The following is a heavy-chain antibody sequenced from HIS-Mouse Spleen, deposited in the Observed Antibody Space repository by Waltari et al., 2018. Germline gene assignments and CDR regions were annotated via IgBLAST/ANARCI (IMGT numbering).Heavy chain of an antibody. J-gene: IGHJ4*02. D-gene: IGHD6-6*01. CDR3: ARYSSSSGVDY. V-gene: IGHV3-33*01. CDR2: IWYDGSNK. CDR1: GFTFTSYG. Sequence: QVQLVESGGGVVQPGRSLRLLCAASGFTFTSYGMPWVRQAPGKGLEWVAVIWYDGSNKYYADSVKGRFTISRDNSKNTLYLQMNSLRAEDTAVYYCARYSSSSGVDYWGQGTLVTVSS.